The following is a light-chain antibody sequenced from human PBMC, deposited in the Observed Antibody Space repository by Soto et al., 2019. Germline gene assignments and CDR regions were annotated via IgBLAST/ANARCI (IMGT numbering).Light chain of an antibody. Sequence: QSALTQPASVSGAPGQSITISCTGTSSDVGGYNRVSWYQQHPGKVPKLMIYNVINRPSGVSNRFSGSKSGNTASLTISGLQAEDEADYHCCSFASSSTPPNVFGTGTELTVL. CDR3: CSFASSSTPPNV. CDR1: SSDVGGYNR. V-gene: IGLV2-14*03. CDR2: NVI. J-gene: IGLJ1*01.